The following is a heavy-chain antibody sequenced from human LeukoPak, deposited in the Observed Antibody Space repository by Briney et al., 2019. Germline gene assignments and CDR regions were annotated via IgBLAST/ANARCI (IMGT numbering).Heavy chain of an antibody. CDR1: GLTFNTYN. V-gene: IGHV3-21*06. CDR3: AREVVGATPDY. CDR2: ITSSSSYT. Sequence: GGSLRLSCAATGLTFNTYNMNLLRQAPGKGLKWVSSITSSSSYTYYADSVKGRFTISRDDAKNSLYLQMNSLRAEDTAVYYCAREVVGATPDYWGQGTLVTVSS. J-gene: IGHJ4*02. D-gene: IGHD1-26*01.